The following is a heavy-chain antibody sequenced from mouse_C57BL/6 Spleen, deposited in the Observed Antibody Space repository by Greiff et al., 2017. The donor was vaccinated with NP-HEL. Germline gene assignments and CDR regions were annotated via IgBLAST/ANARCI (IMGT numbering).Heavy chain of an antibody. J-gene: IGHJ1*03. Sequence: QVQLQHSGPELVKPGASVKISCKASGYTFTDYYINWVKQRPGQGLEWIGWIFPGSGSTYYNEKFKGKATLTVDKSSSTAYMLLSSLTSEDSAVYFCARDGHYYGSSYWYFDVWGTGTTVTVSS. CDR1: GYTFTDYY. D-gene: IGHD1-1*01. CDR2: IFPGSGST. CDR3: ARDGHYYGSSYWYFDV. V-gene: IGHV1-75*01.